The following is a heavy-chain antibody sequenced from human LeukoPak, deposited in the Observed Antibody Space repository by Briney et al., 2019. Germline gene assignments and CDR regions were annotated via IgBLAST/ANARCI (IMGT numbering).Heavy chain of an antibody. CDR2: FYPGDSDT. V-gene: IGHV5-51*01. CDR3: ARLEEMATITMDY. J-gene: IGHJ4*02. CDR1: GYSFTSYW. D-gene: IGHD5-24*01. Sequence: GESLKISCQGSGYSFTSYWIGWVRQMPGKGLEWMGIFYPGDSDTRYSPSFQGQVTISADKSISTAYLQWGSLKASDTAIYYCARLEEMATITMDYWGQGTLVTVSS.